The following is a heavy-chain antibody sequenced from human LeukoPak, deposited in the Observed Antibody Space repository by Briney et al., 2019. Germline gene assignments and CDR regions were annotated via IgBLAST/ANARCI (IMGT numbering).Heavy chain of an antibody. CDR2: IYSGGST. Sequence: GGSLRLSCAASGFTVSSNYMSWVRQAPGKGLEWVSVIYSGGSTYYADSVKGRFTISRDNSKNTLYLQMNSLRAEDTAVYYCARDRPVYYYGMDVWGQGTKVTVSS. CDR1: GFTVSSNY. CDR3: ARDRPVYYYGMDV. J-gene: IGHJ6*02. V-gene: IGHV3-66*01.